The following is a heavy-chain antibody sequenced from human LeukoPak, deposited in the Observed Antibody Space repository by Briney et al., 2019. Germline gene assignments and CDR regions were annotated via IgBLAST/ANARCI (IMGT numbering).Heavy chain of an antibody. CDR1: GGSISSYY. CDR2: IYYSGST. V-gene: IGHV4-59*12. J-gene: IGHJ4*02. Sequence: PSETLSLTCTVSGGSISSYYWSWIRQPPGKGLEWIGYIYYSGSTNYNPSLKSRVTISVDTSKNQFSLKLSSVTAADTAVYYCARGRGYYSDFDYWGQGTLVTVSS. D-gene: IGHD2-15*01. CDR3: ARGRGYYSDFDY.